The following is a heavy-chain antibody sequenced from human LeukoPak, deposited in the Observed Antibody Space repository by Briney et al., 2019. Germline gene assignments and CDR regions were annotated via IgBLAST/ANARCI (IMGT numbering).Heavy chain of an antibody. D-gene: IGHD2-15*01. Sequence: SETLSLTCTVSGGSISSSIYYWGWIRQPPGKGLEWIGSIYYSGSTYYNPSLKSRVTISVDTSKNQFSLKLSSVTAADTAVYYCARARGFATSYYYCGMDVWGQGTTVTVSS. V-gene: IGHV4-39*01. CDR1: GGSISSSIYY. CDR3: ARARGFATSYYYCGMDV. CDR2: IYYSGST. J-gene: IGHJ6*02.